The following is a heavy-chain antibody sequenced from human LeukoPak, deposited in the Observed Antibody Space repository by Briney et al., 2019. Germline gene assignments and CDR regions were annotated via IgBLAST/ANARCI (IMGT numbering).Heavy chain of an antibody. V-gene: IGHV4-34*01. J-gene: IGHJ6*03. Sequence: PSETLSLTCAVYGGSFSSYSWSWIRQPPGKGLEWIGEINHRGSTNYNPSLKSRVTISVDTSKNQFSLRLNSVTAADTAVYYCARGNLWDYRRYYYYMDVWGKGTTVTVSS. CDR1: GGSFSSYS. CDR3: ARGNLWDYRRYYYYMDV. CDR2: INHRGST. D-gene: IGHD4-11*01.